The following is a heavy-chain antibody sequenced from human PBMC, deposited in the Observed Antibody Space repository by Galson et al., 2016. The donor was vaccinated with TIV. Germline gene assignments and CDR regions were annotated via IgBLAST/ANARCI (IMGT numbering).Heavy chain of an antibody. D-gene: IGHD3-10*01. J-gene: IGHJ5*02. CDR1: GYTFTDYY. Sequence: VKVSCKVSGYTFTDYYLHWVQQAPGKGPEWMGLIDPKDGETIYTEKFQDRVTITADTSTDTAYMELSSPTSDDTAVYYCATLAIRAWGQGTLVTVSS. CDR3: ATLAIRA. CDR2: IDPKDGET. V-gene: IGHV1-69-2*01.